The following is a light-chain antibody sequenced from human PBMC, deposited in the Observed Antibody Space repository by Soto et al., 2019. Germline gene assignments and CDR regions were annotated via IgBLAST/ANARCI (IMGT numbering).Light chain of an antibody. V-gene: IGKV1-12*01. CDR3: QQANSFPPT. CDR2: TAS. CDR1: QGISSW. J-gene: IGKJ4*01. Sequence: DIQMTQSPSSVSASVGDRVTITCRASQGISSWLAWYQQKPGKAPNLLIHTASSLQSGVPSRFSGGGSGPDFTLTSSSLQPEDFATYNCQQANSFPPTFGGGPRWRSN.